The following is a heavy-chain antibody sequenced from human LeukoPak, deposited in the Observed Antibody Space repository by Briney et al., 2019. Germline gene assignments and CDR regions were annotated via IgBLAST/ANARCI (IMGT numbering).Heavy chain of an antibody. J-gene: IGHJ4*02. CDR1: GYTFTSYG. CDR2: ISAYNGNT. D-gene: IGHD6-6*01. CDR3: ARDHKYSSSDFDY. V-gene: IGHV1-18*01. Sequence: ASVKVSCKASGYTFTSYGISWVRQAPGQGLEWMGWISAYNGNTNYAQKLQGRVTITTDTSTSTAYMELRNLRSDDTAVYYCARDHKYSSSDFDYWGQGTLVTVSS.